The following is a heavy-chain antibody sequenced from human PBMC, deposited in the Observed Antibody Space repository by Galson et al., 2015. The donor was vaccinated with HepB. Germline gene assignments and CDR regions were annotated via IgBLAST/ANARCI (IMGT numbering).Heavy chain of an antibody. CDR3: GRESWYKGDY. V-gene: IGHV3-7*01. J-gene: IGHJ4*02. D-gene: IGHD1-1*01. Sequence: SLRLSCAASGFTFTSFYMTWVRQAPGKGLEWVASINQAGSNSLYVDSVKGRFTFSRDNAKNSVYLQMNSLRVEDTAVYYCGRESWYKGDYWGQGTSVTVSS. CDR1: GFTFTSFY. CDR2: INQAGSNS.